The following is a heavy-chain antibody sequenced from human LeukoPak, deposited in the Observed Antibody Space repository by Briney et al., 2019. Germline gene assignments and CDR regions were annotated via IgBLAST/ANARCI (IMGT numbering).Heavy chain of an antibody. D-gene: IGHD3-10*01. CDR2: ISSSGSTI. CDR3: ARVIRGINNNFDY. V-gene: IGHV3-48*03. CDR1: GFSFSSYE. J-gene: IGHJ4*02. Sequence: PGGSLRLSCAASGFSFSSYEMNWVRQAPGKGLEWVSYISSSGSTIYYADSVKGRFTISRDNAKNSLYLQMNSLRADDTAVYYCARVIRGINNNFDYWGQGTLVTVSS.